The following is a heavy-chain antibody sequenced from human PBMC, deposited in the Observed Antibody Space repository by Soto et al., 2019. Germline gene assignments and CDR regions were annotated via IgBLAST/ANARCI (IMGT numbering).Heavy chain of an antibody. V-gene: IGHV4-30-2*01. D-gene: IGHD2-15*01. CDR2: IYHSGST. CDR3: ARGPPVAATPSWFDP. Sequence: PSETLSLTCAVSGGSISSGGYSWSWIRQPPGKGLEWIGYIYHSGSTYYNPSLKSRVTISVDRSKNQFSLKLSSVTAADTAVYYCARGPPVAATPSWFDPWGQGTLVTVSS. J-gene: IGHJ5*02. CDR1: GGSISSGGYS.